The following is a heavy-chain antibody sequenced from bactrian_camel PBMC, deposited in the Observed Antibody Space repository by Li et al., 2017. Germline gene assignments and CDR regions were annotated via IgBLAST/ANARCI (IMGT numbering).Heavy chain of an antibody. CDR2: IATGGGST. V-gene: IGHV3S40*01. Sequence: DVQLVESGGGSVQAGGSLRLSCVASGLTLSSACMGWFRQAPGKEREGVAGIATGGGSTYYADSVKGRFTISRDNAKNTVYLQMNSLKPEDTDMYYCAATRARAFCSGGSGSWIGKFGYWGQGTQVTVS. CDR3: AATRARAFCSGGSGSWIGKFGY. J-gene: IGHJ6*01. D-gene: IGHD1*01. CDR1: GLTLSSAC.